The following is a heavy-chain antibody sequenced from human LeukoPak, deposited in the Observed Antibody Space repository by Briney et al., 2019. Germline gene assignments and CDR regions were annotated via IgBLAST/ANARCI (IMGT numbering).Heavy chain of an antibody. V-gene: IGHV3-30-3*01. CDR1: GFTFSSYA. Sequence: GGSLRLSCAASGFTFSSYAMHWVRQAPGKGLEWVAVISYDGSNKYYADSVKGRFTISRDNSKNTLYLQMNSLRAEDTAVYYCARVGNCSGGSCYFDYWGQGTLVTGSS. CDR3: ARVGNCSGGSCYFDY. D-gene: IGHD2-15*01. J-gene: IGHJ4*02. CDR2: ISYDGSNK.